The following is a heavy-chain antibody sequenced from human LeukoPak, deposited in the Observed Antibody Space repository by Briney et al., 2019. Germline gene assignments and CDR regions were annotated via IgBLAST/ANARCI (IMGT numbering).Heavy chain of an antibody. V-gene: IGHV4-39*01. J-gene: IGHJ4*02. Sequence: SETLSLTCTVSGGSISSSSYYWTWIRQPPGKGLEWIGNIYYTGGTYYNPPLKSRVTISIDTSKNQFSLKLSSVTAADTAVYYCARHLGGSSNCDYWGQGTLVTVSS. D-gene: IGHD6-6*01. CDR3: ARHLGGSSNCDY. CDR1: GGSISSSSYY. CDR2: IYYTGGT.